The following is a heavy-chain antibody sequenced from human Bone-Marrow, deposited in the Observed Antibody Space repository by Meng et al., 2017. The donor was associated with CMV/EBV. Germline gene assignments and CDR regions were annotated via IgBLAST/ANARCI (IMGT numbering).Heavy chain of an antibody. V-gene: IGHV2-5*01. CDR2: IYWNDDK. CDR3: AHSLGYSSSWSTYPFDY. D-gene: IGHD6-13*01. CDR1: GFSLSTSGVG. J-gene: IGHJ4*02. Sequence: SGPTLVKPTQTLTLTSTFSGFSLSTSGVGVGWIRQPPGKALEWLALIYWNDDKRYSPSLKSRLTITKDTSKNQVVLTMTNMDPVDTATYYCAHSLGYSSSWSTYPFDYWGQGTLVTVSS.